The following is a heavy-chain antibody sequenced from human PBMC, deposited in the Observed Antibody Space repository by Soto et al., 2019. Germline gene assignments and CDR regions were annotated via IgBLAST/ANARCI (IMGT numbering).Heavy chain of an antibody. Sequence: GASVKVSCKASGGTFSSYTISWVRQAPGQGLEWMGRIIPILGIANYAQKFQGRVTITADKSTSTAYMELSSLRSEDTAVYYCARDYYYDSSGYPGPFDYYGMDVWGQGTTVTVSS. V-gene: IGHV1-69*04. CDR3: ARDYYYDSSGYPGPFDYYGMDV. CDR2: IIPILGIA. CDR1: GGTFSSYT. D-gene: IGHD3-22*01. J-gene: IGHJ6*02.